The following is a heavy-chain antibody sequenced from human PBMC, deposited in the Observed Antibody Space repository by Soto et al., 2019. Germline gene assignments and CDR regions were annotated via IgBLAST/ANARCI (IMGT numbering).Heavy chain of an antibody. CDR3: ARGAAAGTGYYYYMDV. V-gene: IGHV1-2*04. J-gene: IGHJ6*03. D-gene: IGHD6-13*01. CDR1: GYTFTGYY. CDR2: INPNSGGT. Sequence: QVQLVQTGAEVKKPGASVKVSCKASGYTFTGYYMHWVRQAPGQGLEWMGWINPNSGGTNYAQKFQGWVTMTRDTSISTAYMELSRLRSDDTAVYYCARGAAAGTGYYYYMDVWGKGTTVIVSS.